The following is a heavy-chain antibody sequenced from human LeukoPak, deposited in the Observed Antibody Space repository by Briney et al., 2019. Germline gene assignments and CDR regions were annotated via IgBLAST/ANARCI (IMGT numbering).Heavy chain of an antibody. CDR2: IYYSGST. D-gene: IGHD3-10*01. Sequence: SETLSLTCTVSGGSISSHYWSWIRQPPGKGLEWIGYIYYSGSTNYNPSLKSRVTISVDTSKNQFSLKLSSVTAADTAVYYCASSTSGVHTYYYGSGSYYQPYFDYWGQGTLVTVSS. J-gene: IGHJ4*02. CDR3: ASSTSGVHTYYYGSGSYYQPYFDY. V-gene: IGHV4-59*11. CDR1: GGSISSHY.